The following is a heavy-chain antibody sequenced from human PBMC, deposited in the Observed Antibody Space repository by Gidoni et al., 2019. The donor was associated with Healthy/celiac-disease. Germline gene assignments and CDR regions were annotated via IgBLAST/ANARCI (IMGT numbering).Heavy chain of an antibody. D-gene: IGHD6-19*01. Sequence: QVQLVESGGGVVQPGRSLRISCAASGFTFSSYAMHWVRQAPGKGLEWVAVISYDGSNKYYADSVKGRFTISRDNSKNTLYLQMNSLRAEDTAVYYCAREMDIAVAGTGFDYWGQGTLVTVSS. CDR3: AREMDIAVAGTGFDY. CDR2: ISYDGSNK. CDR1: GFTFSSYA. V-gene: IGHV3-30-3*01. J-gene: IGHJ4*02.